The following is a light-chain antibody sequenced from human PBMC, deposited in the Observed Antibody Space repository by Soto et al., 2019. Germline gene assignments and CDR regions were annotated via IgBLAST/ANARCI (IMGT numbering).Light chain of an antibody. J-gene: IGKJ3*01. CDR3: QHYGTSAL. CDR1: QTVSDMY. CDR2: AS. V-gene: IGKV3-20*01. Sequence: EIVMTQSPATLSLSPGERATLSCRASQTVSDMYLGCYQQNPGQAPRLLIYASNRATGIPDRFSGSGSGTEFTLTIRRLEPVDFAVYYCQHYGTSALFGPGTKVDIK.